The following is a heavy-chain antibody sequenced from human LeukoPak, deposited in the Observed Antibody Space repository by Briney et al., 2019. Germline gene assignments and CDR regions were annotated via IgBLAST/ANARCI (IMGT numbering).Heavy chain of an antibody. CDR1: GFTLSSFE. CDR2: ISSSGSTI. Sequence: GGAPRLSPAAPGFTLSSFEKNMGPQAPGEGVEWVSYISSSGSTIYYADSVKGRFTISRDNAKNSLYLQMNSLRAEDTAVYYCAELGITMIGGVWGKGTTVTVSS. V-gene: IGHV3-48*03. J-gene: IGHJ6*04. D-gene: IGHD3-10*02. CDR3: AELGITMIGGV.